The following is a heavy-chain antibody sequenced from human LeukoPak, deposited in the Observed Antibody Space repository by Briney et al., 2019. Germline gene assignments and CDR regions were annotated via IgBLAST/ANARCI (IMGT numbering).Heavy chain of an antibody. CDR2: ISWNSGSI. CDR3: AKVYYGSGSYWQGYYYYMDV. D-gene: IGHD3-10*01. V-gene: IGHV3-9*01. CDR1: GFTFDDYA. J-gene: IGHJ6*03. Sequence: DPGGSLRLSCAASGFTFDDYAMHWVRQAPGKGLEWVSGISWNSGSIGYADSVKGRFTISRDNSKNTLYLQMNSLRAEDTAVYYCAKVYYGSGSYWQGYYYYMDVWGKGTTVTVSS.